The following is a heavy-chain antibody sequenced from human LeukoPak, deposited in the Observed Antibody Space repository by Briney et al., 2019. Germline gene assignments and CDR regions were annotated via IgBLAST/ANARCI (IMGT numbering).Heavy chain of an antibody. V-gene: IGHV3-23*01. CDR2: ISGSGGST. Sequence: PGGSLRLSCAASGFTFSSYAMSWVRQAPGKGLEWVSAISGSGGSTYYADSVKGRFTISRDNAKNSLYLQMNSLGAEDTAVYYCARQNTLFPYNWFDPWGQGTLVTVSS. J-gene: IGHJ5*02. CDR1: GFTFSSYA. CDR3: ARQNTLFPYNWFDP. D-gene: IGHD2/OR15-2a*01.